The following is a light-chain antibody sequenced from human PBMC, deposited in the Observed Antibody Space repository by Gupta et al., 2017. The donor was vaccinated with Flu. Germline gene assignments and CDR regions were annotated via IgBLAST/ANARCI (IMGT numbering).Light chain of an antibody. CDR1: RSVLYSFNNKNY. Sequence: DIVMTQSPDSLAVSLGERATINCKSSRSVLYSFNNKNYLAWYQQKPGQPPKLLIHWASIRESGVPDRFSGSGSGTDFTLTISSLQAEDVAVYYCQQSLDALSFGGGTNVEIK. J-gene: IGKJ4*01. V-gene: IGKV4-1*01. CDR3: QQSLDALS. CDR2: WAS.